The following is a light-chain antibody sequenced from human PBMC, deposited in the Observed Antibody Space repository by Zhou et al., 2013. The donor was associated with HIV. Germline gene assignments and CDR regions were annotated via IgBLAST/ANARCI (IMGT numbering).Light chain of an antibody. J-gene: IGKJ3*01. Sequence: DIQMTQSPSTLSASVGDRVTITCRASQSISSWLAWYQQKPGKAPKLLIYKASSLESGVSSRFSGSGSGTVFTLTIESLQPDDFATYMCQVFESFAPGTKVEMK. V-gene: IGKV1-5*03. CDR3: QVFES. CDR2: KAS. CDR1: QSISSW.